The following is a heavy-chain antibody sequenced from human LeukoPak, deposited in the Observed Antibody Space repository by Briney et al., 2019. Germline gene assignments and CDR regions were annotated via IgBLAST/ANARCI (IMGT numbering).Heavy chain of an antibody. V-gene: IGHV1-18*01. J-gene: IGHJ4*02. D-gene: IGHD6-19*01. CDR3: ARVLEWLPDY. Sequence: GASVKVSCKASGGTFSSYAISWVRQAPGQGLEWMGWISAYNGNTNYAQKLQGRVTMTTDTSTSTAYMELRSLRSDDTAVYYCARVLEWLPDYWGQGTLVTVSS. CDR2: ISAYNGNT. CDR1: GGTFSSYA.